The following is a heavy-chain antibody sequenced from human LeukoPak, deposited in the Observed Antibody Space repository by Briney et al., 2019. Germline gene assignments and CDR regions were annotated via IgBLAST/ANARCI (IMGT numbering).Heavy chain of an antibody. CDR3: ATLGVATDY. V-gene: IGHV5-51*01. CDR1: GYRFTTYW. D-gene: IGHD5-12*01. Sequence: GESLKISCKGSGYRFTTYWIGWLRQMPGKGLEWMGIIYPGDSDTRYSPSFQGQVTISVDKSINTVYLQWTSLKASDTAMYYCATLGVATDYWGQGTLVTVSA. CDR2: IYPGDSDT. J-gene: IGHJ4*02.